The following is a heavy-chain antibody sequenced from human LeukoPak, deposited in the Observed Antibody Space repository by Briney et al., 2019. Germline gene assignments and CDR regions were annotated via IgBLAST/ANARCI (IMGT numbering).Heavy chain of an antibody. CDR2: IFYSGST. J-gene: IGHJ6*03. Sequence: PSETLSLTCTVSGVSISTRNYYWGWIRQPPGKGLEWIGNIFYSGSTYYSPSFKSRVTISLDTSKNQFSLKLSSVTAADTAVYYCAREYMVRGVIISYYMDVWGKGTTVTVSS. CDR3: AREYMVRGVIISYYMDV. D-gene: IGHD3-10*01. CDR1: GVSISTRNYY. V-gene: IGHV4-39*07.